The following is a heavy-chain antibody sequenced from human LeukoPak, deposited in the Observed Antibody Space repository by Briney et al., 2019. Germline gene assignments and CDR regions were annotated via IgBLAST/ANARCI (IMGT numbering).Heavy chain of an antibody. CDR3: ARDQQWPIVHYFDH. CDR1: GFTFSSYA. CDR2: ISGSGDST. J-gene: IGHJ4*02. D-gene: IGHD6-19*01. Sequence: GGSLRLSCAPSGFTFSSYAMTWVRQAPGKGLDYVSAISGSGDSTYYADSVKGRFTISRDNAKNSLYLQMNSLRDEDTAVYYCARDQQWPIVHYFDHWGQGILVTVSS. V-gene: IGHV3-23*01.